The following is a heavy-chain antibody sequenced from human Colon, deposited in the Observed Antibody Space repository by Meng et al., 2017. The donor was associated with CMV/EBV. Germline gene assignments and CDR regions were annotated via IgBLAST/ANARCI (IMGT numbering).Heavy chain of an antibody. J-gene: IGHJ4*02. V-gene: IGHV1-8*01. CDR2: MNPRSGDT. Sequence: QVQLVQSGAEGKRPGASVKVSCQAFGYTFTSYDINWVRQTPGQGLEWVGWMNPRSGDTDYARKFQGRVTMTRDTSLGTAYLELRSLTSEDTAIYYCARLTSGGYWGQGTLVTVSS. D-gene: IGHD4/OR15-4a*01. CDR1: GYTFTSYD. CDR3: ARLTSGGY.